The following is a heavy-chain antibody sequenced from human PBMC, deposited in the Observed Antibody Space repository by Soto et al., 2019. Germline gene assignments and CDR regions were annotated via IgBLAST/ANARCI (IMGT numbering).Heavy chain of an antibody. Sequence: GESLKISWKGSGYSFTNYWIAWVRQMPGKGLEWIGIIYPGDSDTRYSPSFQGQVTISADKSINTSFLQWSSLKASDTAMYYCAGRRSNRYVYWGRGTLVIGSS. V-gene: IGHV5-51*01. J-gene: IGHJ1*01. CDR3: AGRRSNRYVY. CDR1: GYSFTNYW. D-gene: IGHD6-13*01. CDR2: IYPGDSDT.